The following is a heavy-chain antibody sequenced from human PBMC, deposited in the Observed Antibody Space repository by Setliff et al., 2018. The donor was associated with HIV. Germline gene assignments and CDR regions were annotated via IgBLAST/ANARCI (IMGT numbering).Heavy chain of an antibody. J-gene: IGHJ6*02. V-gene: IGHV4-59*01. D-gene: IGHD2-2*01. Sequence: SETLSLTCTVSGVSISNYYWSWIRQPPGKGLEWIGYMYYSGNTNYNPSLKSRVTISVDTSKSQFSLKLNSVTAADTAVYYCARGHCSGTNCYGVDYYGMDVWGQGTTVTVSS. CDR2: MYYSGNT. CDR1: GVSISNYY. CDR3: ARGHCSGTNCYGVDYYGMDV.